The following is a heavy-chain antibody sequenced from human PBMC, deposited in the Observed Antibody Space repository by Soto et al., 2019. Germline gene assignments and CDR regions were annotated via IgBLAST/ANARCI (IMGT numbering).Heavy chain of an antibody. D-gene: IGHD2-15*01. CDR1: GFILSSNG. CDR3: AKDSRSCSGGNCYGFDY. V-gene: IGHV3-30*18. J-gene: IGHJ4*02. Sequence: PGGSLRLSCAASGFILSSNGMHWVRQTPGKGLEWVAVIGYDGSNKYYTDSVKGRFTISRDNSKNTVYLQMDSLRAEDTAVYYCAKDSRSCSGGNCYGFDYWGQGTMVTVSS. CDR2: IGYDGSNK.